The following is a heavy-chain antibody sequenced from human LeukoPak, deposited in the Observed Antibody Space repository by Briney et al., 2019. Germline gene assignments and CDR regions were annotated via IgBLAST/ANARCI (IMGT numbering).Heavy chain of an antibody. CDR2: INPNSGGT. CDR3: ARRYYDFWSGYLASRGMDV. V-gene: IGHV1-2*02. Sequence: ASVKVSCKAPGYTFTGYYMHWVRQAPGQGLEWMGWINPNSGGTNYAQKFQGRVTMTRDTSISTAYMELSRLRSDDTAVYYCARRYYDFWSGYLASRGMDVWGQGTTVTVSS. D-gene: IGHD3-3*01. J-gene: IGHJ6*02. CDR1: GYTFTGYY.